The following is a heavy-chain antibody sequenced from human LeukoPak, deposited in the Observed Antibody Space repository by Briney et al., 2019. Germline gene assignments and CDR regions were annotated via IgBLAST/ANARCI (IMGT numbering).Heavy chain of an antibody. CDR2: IYYSGST. CDR1: GGSISSYY. V-gene: IGHV4-59*01. D-gene: IGHD1-26*01. Sequence: SETLSLTCTVSGGSISSYYWSWIRQPPGKGLEWIGYIYYSGSTNYNPSLKSRVTISVDTSKNQVSLRLSSVTAADTAVYYCARGGSIVGATPHDAFDIWGQGTVVTVS. CDR3: ARGGSIVGATPHDAFDI. J-gene: IGHJ3*02.